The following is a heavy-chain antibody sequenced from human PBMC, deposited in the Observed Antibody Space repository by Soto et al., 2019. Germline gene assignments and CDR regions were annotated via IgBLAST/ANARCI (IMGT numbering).Heavy chain of an antibody. CDR1: GFSLSTSGVG. Sequence: QITLKESGPTLVKPTQTLTLTCTFSGFSLSTSGVGVGWIRQPPGKALEWLALIYWDDDKRYSPSLKSRLTITKDTANTQVLLTMTNMDPVDTATYYCAHNRRDCWSGYLDYWGQGTLVTVSS. CDR3: AHNRRDCWSGYLDY. CDR2: IYWDDDK. D-gene: IGHD3-3*01. V-gene: IGHV2-5*02. J-gene: IGHJ4*02.